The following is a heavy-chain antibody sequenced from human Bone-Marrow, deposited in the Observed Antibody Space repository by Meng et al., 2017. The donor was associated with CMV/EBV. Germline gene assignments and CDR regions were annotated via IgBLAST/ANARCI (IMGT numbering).Heavy chain of an antibody. CDR2: IYTSGST. J-gene: IGHJ4*02. D-gene: IGHD3-10*01. Sequence: GQLRESGPRLVKPPETLSLTCTVSGGSISSSYWSWIRQPAGKGLEWIGRIYTSGSTNYNPSLKSRVTMSVDTSKNQFSLKLSSVTAADTAVCYCARAMVRGVQRYFDYWGQGTLVTVSS. V-gene: IGHV4-4*07. CDR1: GGSISSSY. CDR3: ARAMVRGVQRYFDY.